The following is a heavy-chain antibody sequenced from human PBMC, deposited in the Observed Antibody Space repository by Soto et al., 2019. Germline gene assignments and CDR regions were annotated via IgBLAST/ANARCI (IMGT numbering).Heavy chain of an antibody. CDR3: ARDLFGSSSWDYYYYGMDV. D-gene: IGHD6-13*01. CDR1: GFTFSSYS. Sequence: GVLRLSCAASGFTFSSYSMNWVRQAPGKGLEWVSSISSSSSYIYYADSVKGRFTISRDNAKNSLYLQMNSLRAEDTAVYYCARDLFGSSSWDYYYYGMDVWGQGTTVTVSS. V-gene: IGHV3-21*01. CDR2: ISSSSSYI. J-gene: IGHJ6*02.